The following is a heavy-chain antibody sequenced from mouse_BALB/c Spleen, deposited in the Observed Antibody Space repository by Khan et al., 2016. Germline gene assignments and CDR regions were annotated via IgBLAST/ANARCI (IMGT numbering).Heavy chain of an antibody. CDR2: INYSGST. J-gene: IGHJ2*01. Sequence: EVQLQESGPGLVKPSQSLSLTCTVTGYSITSGYAWNWIRQFPGNKLEWMGYINYSGSTTYNPSLKSQISITRDTSKNQFFLQLKSVTTEDTATYYCARDYYCSSVFDYWCQGTTLTVSS. CDR1: GYSITSGYA. CDR3: ARDYYCSSVFDY. V-gene: IGHV3-2*02. D-gene: IGHD1-1*01.